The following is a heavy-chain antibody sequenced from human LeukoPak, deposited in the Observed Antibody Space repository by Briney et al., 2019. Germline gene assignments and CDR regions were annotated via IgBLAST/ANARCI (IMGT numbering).Heavy chain of an antibody. CDR1: GYTFTSYD. CDR2: MNPNSGNT. D-gene: IGHD2-2*01. CDR3: ARGVVPAAYNNWFDP. Sequence: GDSVTVSCKASGYTFTSYDINWVRQAPGQGLEWMGWMNPNSGNTGYAQKFQGRVTMTRNTSISTAYVELSSLRSEDTAVYYCARGVVPAAYNNWFDPWGQGTLVTVSA. V-gene: IGHV1-8*01. J-gene: IGHJ5*02.